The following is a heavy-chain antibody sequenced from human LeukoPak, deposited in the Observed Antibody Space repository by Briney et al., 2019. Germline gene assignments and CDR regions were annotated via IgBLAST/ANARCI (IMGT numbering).Heavy chain of an antibody. CDR3: ARYVGYWAYFDY. V-gene: IGHV4-61*02. CDR2: IYTSGST. CDR1: GGSISSGSYY. D-gene: IGHD3-22*01. J-gene: IGHJ4*02. Sequence: KASETLSLTCTVSGGSISSGSYYWSWIRQPAGKGLEWIGRIYTSGSTNYNPSLKSRVTISVDTSKNQFSLKLSSVTAADTAVYYCARYVGYWAYFDYWGQGTLVTVSS.